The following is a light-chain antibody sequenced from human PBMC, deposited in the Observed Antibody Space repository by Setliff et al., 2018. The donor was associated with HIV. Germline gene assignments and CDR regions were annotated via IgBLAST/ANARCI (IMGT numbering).Light chain of an antibody. CDR2: EVT. V-gene: IGLV2-23*02. CDR1: SGDVGTYNL. CDR3: CSYTGSDTIDV. Sequence: QSVLTQPASVSGSPGQAITISCTGTSGDVGTYNLVSWYQQHPGKAPQRIIYEVTKRPSGVSARFSGSKSGNTASLIISGLQAEDEADYYCCSYTGSDTIDVFGTGTKVTVL. J-gene: IGLJ1*01.